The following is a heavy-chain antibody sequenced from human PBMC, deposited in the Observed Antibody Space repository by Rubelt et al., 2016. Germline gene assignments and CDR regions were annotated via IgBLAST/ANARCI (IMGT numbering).Heavy chain of an antibody. D-gene: IGHD4-17*01. CDR3: ARDGNGDRNRLFDY. CDR2: IWYDGSNK. Sequence: GGGVVQPGRSLRLSCAASGFTFSSCGMHWVRQAPGKGLEWVAVIWYDGSNKYYADSVKGRFTISRDNSKNTLYLQMNSLRAEDKAVYYCARDGNGDRNRLFDYWGQGTLVTVAS. V-gene: IGHV3-33*01. CDR1: GFTFSSCG. J-gene: IGHJ4*02.